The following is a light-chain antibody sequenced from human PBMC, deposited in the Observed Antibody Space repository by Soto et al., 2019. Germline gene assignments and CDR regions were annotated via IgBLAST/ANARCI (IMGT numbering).Light chain of an antibody. V-gene: IGKV3-20*01. CDR2: DTS. CDR3: QHYGGSFI. Sequence: EIVLMQSPGTLSLSPGEGATLSCRASQSVNSNYLAWYQQKPGQAPTVLIFDTSRRATGVPDRFSGSGSGTDFTLTISRLEPDDFAVYYCQHYGGSFIFGPGTKVDFK. CDR1: QSVNSNY. J-gene: IGKJ3*01.